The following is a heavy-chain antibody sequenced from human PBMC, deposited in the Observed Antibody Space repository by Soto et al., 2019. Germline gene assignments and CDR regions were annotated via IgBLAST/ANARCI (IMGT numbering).Heavy chain of an antibody. D-gene: IGHD6-6*01. J-gene: IGHJ6*02. Sequence: GESLKISCKGSGYSFTSYWIGWVRQMPGKGLEWMGIIYPGDSDTRYSPSFQGQVTISADKSISTAYLQWSSLTASGTAMYYCARLYSSSEASYYYYYYGMDVWGQGTTVTVSS. V-gene: IGHV5-51*01. CDR1: GYSFTSYW. CDR2: IYPGDSDT. CDR3: ARLYSSSEASYYYYYYGMDV.